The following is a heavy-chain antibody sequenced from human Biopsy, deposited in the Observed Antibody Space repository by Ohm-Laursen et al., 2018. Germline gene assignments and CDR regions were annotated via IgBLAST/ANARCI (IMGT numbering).Heavy chain of an antibody. CDR2: IIPVVGTT. V-gene: IGHV1-69*13. Sequence: GASVKVSCKVSGGTFSGYAITWVRQAPGQGLEWMGGIIPVVGTTHYARKFQGRVTITADESTNTAYMELNSLRSEDTAAYFCARGAVTISGEAAHYYPLDVWGLGTTVTVSS. D-gene: IGHD3-3*01. CDR3: ARGAVTISGEAAHYYPLDV. J-gene: IGHJ6*02. CDR1: GGTFSGYA.